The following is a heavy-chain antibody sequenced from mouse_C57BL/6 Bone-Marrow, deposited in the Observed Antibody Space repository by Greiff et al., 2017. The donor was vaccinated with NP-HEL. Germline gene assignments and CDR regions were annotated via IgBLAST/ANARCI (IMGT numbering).Heavy chain of an antibody. CDR1: GYTFTSYW. V-gene: IGHV1-55*01. D-gene: IGHD1-1*01. CDR2: IYPGSGST. J-gene: IGHJ2*01. CDR3: ARQFIYYYGSSYYFDY. Sequence: VQLQQPGAELVKPGASVKMSCKASGYTFTSYWITWVKQRPGQGLEWIGDIYPGSGSTNYNEKFKSKATLTVDTSSSTAYMQLSSLTSEDSAVYYCARQFIYYYGSSYYFDYWGQGTTLTVSS.